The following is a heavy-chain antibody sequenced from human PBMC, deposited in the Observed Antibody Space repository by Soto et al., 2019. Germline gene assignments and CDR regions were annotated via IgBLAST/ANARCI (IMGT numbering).Heavy chain of an antibody. CDR1: GGTFSSYA. D-gene: IGHD3-10*01. Sequence: QVPLVQSGAEVKKPGSSVTVSCKASGGTFSSYAIHWVRQAPGQGLEWMGGIIPMYGPAKYAQRFQGRVTMTADESTTTVYMELTSLTSQDTAVYYCARVTYTVRGVIDNWFDPWGHGTMVTVSS. CDR2: IIPMYGPA. V-gene: IGHV1-69*01. J-gene: IGHJ5*02. CDR3: ARVTYTVRGVIDNWFDP.